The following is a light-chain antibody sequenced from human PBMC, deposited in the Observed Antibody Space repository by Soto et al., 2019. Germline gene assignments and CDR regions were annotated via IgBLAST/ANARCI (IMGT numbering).Light chain of an antibody. CDR1: QSVRDTY. CDR3: QQYENSPIT. J-gene: IGKJ5*01. Sequence: EIVWTQSPDTLSLXXXXRXTXSXIASQSVRDTYLAWYQQKPGQAPRLLIFGASSRSTGIPDRFSGTGSETDFTLTINRLEPEDFAVYYCQQYENSPITFGQGTRLEIK. V-gene: IGKV3-20*01. CDR2: GAS.